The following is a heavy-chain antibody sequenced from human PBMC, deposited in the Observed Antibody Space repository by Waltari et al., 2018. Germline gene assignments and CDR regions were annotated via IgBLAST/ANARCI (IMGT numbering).Heavy chain of an antibody. CDR1: GFTFGDYA. V-gene: IGHV3-49*04. Sequence: EVQLVESGGGLVQPGRSLRLSCTASGFTFGDYAMKWVRQAPGKGLEWVGFIRSITYGGTTEYAASVKGRFTISRDDSKRTAYLQMNSLKAEDTAVYYCTSGYNSNWSFNGCLDWGQGTLVTVSS. CDR3: TSGYNSNWSFNGCLD. CDR2: IRSITYGGTT. J-gene: IGHJ4*02. D-gene: IGHD6-13*01.